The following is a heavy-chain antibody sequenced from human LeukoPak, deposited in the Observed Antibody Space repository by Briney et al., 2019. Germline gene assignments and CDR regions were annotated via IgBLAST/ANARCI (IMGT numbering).Heavy chain of an antibody. Sequence: SQTLSLTCTVSGGSISSGGYYWSWIRQHPGQGLEWIGYIYYSGSTYYNPSLKSRVTISVDTSKNQFSLKLSSVTAADTAVYYCAREVAHDSSLNWFDPWGQGTLVTVSS. CDR3: AREVAHDSSLNWFDP. CDR1: GGSISSGGYY. D-gene: IGHD3-22*01. J-gene: IGHJ5*02. CDR2: IYYSGST. V-gene: IGHV4-31*03.